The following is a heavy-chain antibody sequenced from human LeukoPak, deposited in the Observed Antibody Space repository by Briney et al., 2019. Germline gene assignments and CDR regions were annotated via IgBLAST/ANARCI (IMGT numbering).Heavy chain of an antibody. Sequence: GGSLRLSCAALGFSFSDYWMHWVRQAPGKGPDWLSRTSKDGSDTFYADAAKGRFTAPRDNAKNTVYLQVTNLRHRHASVYYCAGCGDTGSYYRFSWGQGPLVTVAS. V-gene: IGHV3-74*01. J-gene: IGHJ4*02. CDR1: GFSFSDYW. CDR3: AGCGDTGSYYRFS. CDR2: TSKDGSDT. D-gene: IGHD3-10*01.